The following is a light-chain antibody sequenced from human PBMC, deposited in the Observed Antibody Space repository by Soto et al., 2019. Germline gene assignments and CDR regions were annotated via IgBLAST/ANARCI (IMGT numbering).Light chain of an antibody. J-gene: IGKJ1*01. CDR2: GAS. CDR3: HQYGSSPAT. Sequence: EIVMTQPPATLSLSPGERATLSCRASQIVSSSFLAWYQQKPGQAPRLLIYGASSRATGIPDRFSGSGSGTDFTLTISRLEPEDFAVYYCHQYGSSPATFGQGTKV. V-gene: IGKV3-20*01. CDR1: QIVSSSF.